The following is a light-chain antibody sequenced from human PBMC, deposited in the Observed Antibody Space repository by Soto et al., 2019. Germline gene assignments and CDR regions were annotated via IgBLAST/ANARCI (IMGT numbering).Light chain of an antibody. J-gene: IGKJ5*01. Sequence: EVVVTQAPGTLALSPGERSTLSGRASQSVSSNSLSWYQHNPGQAPRLLIYDASNRATGSPARFSGSGSGTDFTITISSLEHEDFAVYYCQERSKWPPIHLGQGTRPENK. CDR1: QSVSSN. CDR2: DAS. V-gene: IGKV3-11*01. CDR3: QERSKWPPIH.